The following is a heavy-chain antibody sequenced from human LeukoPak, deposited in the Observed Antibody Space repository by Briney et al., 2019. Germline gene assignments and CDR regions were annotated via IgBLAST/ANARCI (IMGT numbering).Heavy chain of an antibody. Sequence: ASVKVSCKASGYTFTGYYMHWVRQAPGQGLEGMGWINPNNGDTNYAQKFQGRVTMTMHTSISTAYMYLSRLTSDDTAVYYCARELNYYDSSGYYGWYFDYWGQGTLVTVSS. CDR3: ARELNYYDSSGYYGWYFDY. D-gene: IGHD3-22*01. CDR2: INPNNGDT. J-gene: IGHJ4*02. CDR1: GYTFTGYY. V-gene: IGHV1-2*02.